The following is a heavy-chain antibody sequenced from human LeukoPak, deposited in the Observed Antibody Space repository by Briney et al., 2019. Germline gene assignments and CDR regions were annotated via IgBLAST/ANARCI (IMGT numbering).Heavy chain of an antibody. CDR1: GFTFSSYG. CDR3: AKEKISYSSSSGQGY. CDR2: IRYDGSNK. V-gene: IGHV3-30*02. Sequence: VGSLRLSCAASGFTFSSYGMHWVRQAPGKGLEWVAFIRYDGSNKYYADSVKGRFTISRDNSKNTLYLQMNSLRAEDTAVYYCAKEKISYSSSSGQGYWGQGTLVTVSS. J-gene: IGHJ4*02. D-gene: IGHD6-6*01.